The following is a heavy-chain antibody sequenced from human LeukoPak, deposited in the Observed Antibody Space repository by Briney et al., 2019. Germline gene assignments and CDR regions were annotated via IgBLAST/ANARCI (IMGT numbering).Heavy chain of an antibody. CDR2: IYYSGTT. J-gene: IGHJ5*02. V-gene: IGHV4-59*01. CDR3: ASLSGRPYNWFDP. D-gene: IGHD5-12*01. CDR1: GGSIGTYS. Sequence: PSETLSLTCTVSGGSIGTYSWNWIRQPPGKGLEWIGYIYYSGTTNYNPSLKSRVTISVDTSKNQFSLKLSSVTAADTAVYYCASLSGRPYNWFDPWGQGTLVTVSS.